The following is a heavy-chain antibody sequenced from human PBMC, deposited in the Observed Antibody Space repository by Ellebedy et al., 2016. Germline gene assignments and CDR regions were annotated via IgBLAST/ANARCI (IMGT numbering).Heavy chain of an antibody. CDR3: ARHQGYSGSYWCYFDY. CDR2: IYPDDSDT. V-gene: IGHV5-51*01. Sequence: GESLKISXKGSGFSFTNYWIGWVRQMPGKGLEWMGIIYPDDSDTRYSPSFQGQVTISVDKSIATAYLQWSSLKASDTAMYYCARHQGYSGSYWCYFDYWGQGTLVTVSS. D-gene: IGHD1-26*01. CDR1: GFSFTNYW. J-gene: IGHJ4*02.